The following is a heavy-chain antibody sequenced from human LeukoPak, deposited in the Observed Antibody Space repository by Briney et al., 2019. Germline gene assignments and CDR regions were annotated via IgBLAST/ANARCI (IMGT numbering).Heavy chain of an antibody. CDR2: INPIFGTA. D-gene: IGHD3-3*01. J-gene: IGHJ4*02. V-gene: IGHV1-69*01. CDR1: GGTFSSYA. Sequence: ASVKVSCKASGGTFSSYAISWVRQAPGQGLEWMGGINPIFGTANYAQKFQGRVTITADESTSTAYMELSSLRSEDTAVYYCARDSEDDFWSGYSDYWGQGTLVTVSS. CDR3: ARDSEDDFWSGYSDY.